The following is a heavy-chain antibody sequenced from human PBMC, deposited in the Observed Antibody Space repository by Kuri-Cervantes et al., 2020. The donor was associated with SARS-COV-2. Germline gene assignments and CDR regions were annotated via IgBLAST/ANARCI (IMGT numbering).Heavy chain of an antibody. CDR3: AKHDTGPRGGHTYSYAMNA. D-gene: IGHD1-14*01. CDR1: GFPFSSHA. CDR2: LTAGGTT. Sequence: GESLKISCAGSGFPFSSHAMNWVRQAPGKGLDWVSALTAGGTTYYADSVKGRFTISRDNSKNTLYLQMNSLRPEDTAVYYCAKHDTGPRGGHTYSYAMNAWGQGTTVTVSS. V-gene: IGHV3-23*01. J-gene: IGHJ6*02.